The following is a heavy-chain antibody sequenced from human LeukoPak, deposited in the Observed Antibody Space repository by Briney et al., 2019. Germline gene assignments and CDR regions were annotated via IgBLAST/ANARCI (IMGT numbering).Heavy chain of an antibody. CDR3: AKGFGSGSLYWYFDL. CDR1: GFTFDDYS. Sequence: PGGSLRLSCAGSGFTFDDYSMHWVRQAPGKGLEWVSGISWNSGTITYADSVKGRFTISRENAKNSLYLQMNSLRTEDTALYCCAKGFGSGSLYWYFDLWGRGTLVTVSS. J-gene: IGHJ2*01. V-gene: IGHV3-9*01. CDR2: ISWNSGTI. D-gene: IGHD3-10*01.